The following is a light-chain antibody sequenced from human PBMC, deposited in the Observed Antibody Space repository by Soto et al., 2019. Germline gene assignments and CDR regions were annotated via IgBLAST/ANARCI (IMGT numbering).Light chain of an antibody. CDR1: SSDIGAYDL. CDR2: EVS. Sequence: QSVLTQPASVSGSPGQSITISCSGTSSDIGAYDLVSWYQQHPGRAPKLIIFEVSKRPSGVPDRFSGSKSGNTASLIVSGLQPDDEAEYHCTSYTGDDFTFVFGTGTKV. V-gene: IGLV2-14*03. CDR3: TSYTGDDFTFV. J-gene: IGLJ1*01.